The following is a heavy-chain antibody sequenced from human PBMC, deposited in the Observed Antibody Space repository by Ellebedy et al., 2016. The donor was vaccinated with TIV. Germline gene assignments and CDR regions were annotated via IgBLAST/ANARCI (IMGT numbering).Heavy chain of an antibody. D-gene: IGHD3-9*01. V-gene: IGHV6-1*01. J-gene: IGHJ4*02. Sequence: SQTLSLTCXISGDSVSINSAAWNWIRQSPSRGLEWLGRTYFRSKWYHDYAVSVKGRLSISPDTSKNQFSLQLNSLTPEDTAVYYCAREGPGYDYWGQGTLVTVSS. CDR3: AREGPGYDY. CDR2: TYFRSKWYH. CDR1: GDSVSINSAA.